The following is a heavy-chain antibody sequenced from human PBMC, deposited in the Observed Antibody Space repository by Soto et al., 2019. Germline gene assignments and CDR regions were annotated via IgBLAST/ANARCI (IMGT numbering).Heavy chain of an antibody. CDR1: GYTFATST. D-gene: IGHD4-17*01. CDR2: IKAYSGNT. Sequence: GPEATKPGASVKVSCKASGYTFATSTISWLRQAPGQGPEWMGWIKAYSGNTNYAQKLQGRLTMTTDTSTSTAYMELRSLTTDDTAIYYCAIADYGDDDYWGQGTLVTVSS. CDR3: AIADYGDDDY. V-gene: IGHV1-18*01. J-gene: IGHJ4*02.